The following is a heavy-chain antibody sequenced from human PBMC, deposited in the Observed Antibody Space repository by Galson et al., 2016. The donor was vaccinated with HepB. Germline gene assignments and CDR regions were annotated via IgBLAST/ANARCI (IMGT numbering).Heavy chain of an antibody. CDR2: IHYGGTT. CDR1: GGSLRSHYY. CDR3: ATHKTGPTGSPFDY. D-gene: IGHD1-7*01. V-gene: IGHV4-39*01. Sequence: SETLSPTCTVSGGSLRSHYYWGWIRQPPGQGLEWIGSIHYGGTTQYNPSLKSPVTMTVDTSKNQFSLHLGSVTAADTAFYYCATHKTGPTGSPFDYWGQGALVTVSS. J-gene: IGHJ4*02.